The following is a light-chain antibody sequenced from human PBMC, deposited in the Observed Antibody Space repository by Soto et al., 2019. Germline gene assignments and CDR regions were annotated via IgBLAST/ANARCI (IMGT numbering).Light chain of an antibody. V-gene: IGKV3-11*01. CDR1: QSINTY. Sequence: EIVLTQSPATLSMSPGERATLSCRASQSINTYSAWYQQKPGQAPTLLIYDTSDRATGIPARFSGSGSGTDFTLTISSLEPEDFAVYFCQQRSNWPFTFGQGTRLEIK. J-gene: IGKJ5*01. CDR2: DTS. CDR3: QQRSNWPFT.